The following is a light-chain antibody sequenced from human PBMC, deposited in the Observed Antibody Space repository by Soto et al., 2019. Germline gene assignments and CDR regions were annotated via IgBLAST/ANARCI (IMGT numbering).Light chain of an antibody. CDR2: TNN. Sequence: QSVLTQPPSASGTPGQRVTISCPGSSSNIGSHVVNWYQQVPGTAPKLLIYTNNQRPSGVPDRFSDSKSGTSASLAISGLQSEDEADYYCAAWDGSLQSWVFGGGTKLTVL. J-gene: IGLJ3*02. CDR1: SSNIGSHV. V-gene: IGLV1-44*01. CDR3: AAWDGSLQSWV.